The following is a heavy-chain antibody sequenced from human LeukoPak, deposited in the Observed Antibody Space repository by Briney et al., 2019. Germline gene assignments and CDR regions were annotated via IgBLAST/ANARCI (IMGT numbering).Heavy chain of an antibody. Sequence: VASVKVSCKTSGYTFTGYYMHWVRQPPGQRLEWMGRINPNSGGTNYAQKFQGRVTMTRDTSISTAYMELSRLRSDDTAVYYCARGANTSFDWGQGTLVTVSS. CDR2: INPNSGGT. V-gene: IGHV1-2*06. CDR1: GYTFTGYY. CDR3: ARGANTSFD. J-gene: IGHJ4*02. D-gene: IGHD5-18*01.